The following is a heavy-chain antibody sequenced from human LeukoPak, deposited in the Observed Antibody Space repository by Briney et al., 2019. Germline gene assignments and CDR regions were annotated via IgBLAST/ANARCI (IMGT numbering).Heavy chain of an antibody. Sequence: SETLSLTCIVSGGSISSYYWSWIRQPPGKGLEWIGYIYYSGSTNYSPSLKSRVTITLDTSKNQFSLKLNSVTAADTAVYYCATESCSSTSCDFDYWGQGTLVTVSS. CDR1: GGSISSYY. CDR2: IYYSGST. D-gene: IGHD2-2*01. V-gene: IGHV4-59*01. CDR3: ATESCSSTSCDFDY. J-gene: IGHJ4*02.